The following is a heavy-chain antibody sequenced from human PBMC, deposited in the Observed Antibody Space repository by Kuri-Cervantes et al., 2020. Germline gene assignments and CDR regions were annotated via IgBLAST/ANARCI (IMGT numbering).Heavy chain of an antibody. CDR3: ARSYSGSWGLSY. V-gene: IGHV3-33*01. CDR2: IWYDGSKT. J-gene: IGHJ4*02. Sequence: GESLKISCVASGFKFSDCGMHWVRQAPGQGLEWLAVIWYDGSKTYYAESVKGRFTISRDNSKNTLYLQMNSLRAEDTAVYYCARSYSGSWGLSYWGQGTLVTVSS. CDR1: GFKFSDCG. D-gene: IGHD1-26*01.